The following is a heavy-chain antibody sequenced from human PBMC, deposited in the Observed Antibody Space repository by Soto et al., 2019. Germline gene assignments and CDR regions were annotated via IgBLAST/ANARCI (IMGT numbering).Heavy chain of an antibody. Sequence: GSLRLSCAASGFTFSDYSMNWVRQAPGKGLEWVSYISSRSSTTSYADSVEGRFTISRDNAKNSLYLQMNSLRDEDSAVYYCARSGDNYNRLDYWGQGTPVTVSS. V-gene: IGHV3-48*02. CDR3: ARSGDNYNRLDY. J-gene: IGHJ4*02. CDR2: ISSRSSTT. D-gene: IGHD1-1*01. CDR1: GFTFSDYS.